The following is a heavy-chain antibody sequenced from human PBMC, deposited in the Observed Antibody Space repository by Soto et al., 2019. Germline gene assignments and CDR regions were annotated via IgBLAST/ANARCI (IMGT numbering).Heavy chain of an antibody. J-gene: IGHJ4*02. CDR1: GYSFTSYW. CDR2: IYPGDSDT. Sequence: GESLKISCKGSGYSFTSYWIGLVRQMPGKGLEWMGIIYPGDSDTRYSPSFQGQVTISADKSISTAYLQWSSLKASDTAMYYCARHKYYYDSSGAYYFDYWGQGTLVTVSS. D-gene: IGHD3-22*01. V-gene: IGHV5-51*01. CDR3: ARHKYYYDSSGAYYFDY.